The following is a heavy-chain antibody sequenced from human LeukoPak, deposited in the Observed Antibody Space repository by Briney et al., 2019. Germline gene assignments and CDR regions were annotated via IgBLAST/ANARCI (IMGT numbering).Heavy chain of an antibody. V-gene: IGHV4-34*01. Sequence: SETLSLTCAVYGGSFSGYYWSWIRQPPGKGLEWMGEINHSGSTNYNPSLKSRVTISVDTSKNQFSLKLSSVTAADTGVYYCARRRGGYSYGYGLDYWGQGTLVTVSS. D-gene: IGHD5-18*01. J-gene: IGHJ4*02. CDR1: GGSFSGYY. CDR3: ARRRGGYSYGYGLDY. CDR2: INHSGST.